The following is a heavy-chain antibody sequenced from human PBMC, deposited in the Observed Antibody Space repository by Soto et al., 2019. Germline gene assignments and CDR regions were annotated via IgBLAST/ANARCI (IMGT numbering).Heavy chain of an antibody. CDR2: ISAYNGNT. V-gene: IGHV1-18*01. CDR1: GYTFTSYG. CDR3: ARDRGIAAADDYGMDV. J-gene: IGHJ6*02. Sequence: ASVKVSCKASGYTFTSYGISWVRQAPGQGLEWMGWISAYNGNTNYAQKLQGRVTMTTDTSTSTAYMELRSLRSDDTAVYYCARDRGIAAADDYGMDVWGQGTTVTVSS. D-gene: IGHD6-13*01.